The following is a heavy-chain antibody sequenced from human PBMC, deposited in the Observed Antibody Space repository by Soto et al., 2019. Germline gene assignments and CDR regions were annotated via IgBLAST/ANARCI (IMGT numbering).Heavy chain of an antibody. CDR2: INPNSGGT. Sequence: QVQLVQSGAEVKKPGASVKVSCKASGYTFTGYYMHWVRQAPGQGLEWMGWINPNSGGTNYAQKFQGWVTMTRDTSISTAYMELSRLRSDDTAVYYCARGVGYYYGSGSRGMDVWGQGTTVTVSS. CDR3: ARGVGYYYGSGSRGMDV. CDR1: GYTFTGYY. D-gene: IGHD3-10*01. V-gene: IGHV1-2*04. J-gene: IGHJ6*02.